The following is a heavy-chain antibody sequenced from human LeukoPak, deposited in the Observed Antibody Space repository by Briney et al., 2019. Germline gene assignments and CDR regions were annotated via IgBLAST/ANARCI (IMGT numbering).Heavy chain of an antibody. Sequence: GGSLRLSFAASGFTFYDYGMSWVRPAPGKGLEWVSGINWNGGSTGYADSVKGRFTISRDNAKNSLYLQMNSLRAEDTALYHCARDRGSYYDYWGQGTLVTVSS. CDR1: GFTFYDYG. V-gene: IGHV3-20*02. CDR3: ARDRGSYYDY. J-gene: IGHJ4*02. CDR2: INWNGGST. D-gene: IGHD1-26*01.